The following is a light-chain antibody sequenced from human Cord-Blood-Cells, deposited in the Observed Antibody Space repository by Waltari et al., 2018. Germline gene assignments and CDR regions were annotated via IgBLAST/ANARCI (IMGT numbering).Light chain of an antibody. Sequence: DIQMTQSPSSLSASVGDRVTITYRASQSISSYLNCYQQKPGKAPNLLIYAASSLQSGVPSRFSGSGSGTDFTLTISSLQPEDFATYYCQQSYSTPLTFGGGTKVEIK. CDR3: QQSYSTPLT. V-gene: IGKV1-39*01. CDR2: AAS. CDR1: QSISSY. J-gene: IGKJ4*01.